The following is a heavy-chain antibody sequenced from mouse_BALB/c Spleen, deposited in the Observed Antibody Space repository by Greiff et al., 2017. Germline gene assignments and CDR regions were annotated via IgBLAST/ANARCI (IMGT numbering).Heavy chain of an antibody. J-gene: IGHJ1*01. V-gene: IGHV5-17*02. CDR3: ARVGILYWYFDV. CDR2: ISSGSSTI. CDR1: GFTFSSFG. Sequence: VQLVESGGGLVQPGGSRKLSCAASGFTFSSFGMHWVRQAPEKGLEWVAYISSGSSTIYYADTVKGRFTISRDNPKNTLFLQMTSLRSEDTAMYYCARVGILYWYFDVWGAGTTVTVSS. D-gene: IGHD5-2*01.